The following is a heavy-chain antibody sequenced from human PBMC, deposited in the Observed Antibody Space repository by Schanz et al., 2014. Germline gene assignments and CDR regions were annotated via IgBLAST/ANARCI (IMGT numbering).Heavy chain of an antibody. J-gene: IGHJ4*02. D-gene: IGHD3-10*01. V-gene: IGHV3-11*05. CDR2: ISDSGTYT. CDR3: AKGRFGELSAFDI. Sequence: QVQVVQSGGGLVKPGGSLRLSCAASGFVFGDYYMTWIRQAPGKGLEWLSYISDSGTYTNYADSVKGRFTISRDNSKNTVHLQMNSLRAEDTAVYYCAKGRFGELSAFDIWGQGTLVTVSS. CDR1: GFVFGDYY.